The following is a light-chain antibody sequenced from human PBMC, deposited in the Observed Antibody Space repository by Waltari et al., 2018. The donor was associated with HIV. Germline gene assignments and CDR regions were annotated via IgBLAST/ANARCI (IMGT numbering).Light chain of an antibody. CDR3: SSYRSSNNVA. CDR1: SSYVGGHYY. V-gene: IGLV2-14*01. J-gene: IGLJ3*02. Sequence: QSALTQPASVSGSLGPSITISCTGTSSYVGGHYYFSWYQQHPGKVPELLIYAVTNRPPGISSRFSGSKSGNTASLTISGLQADDEADYYCSSYRSSNNVAFGTGTKVTVL. CDR2: AVT.